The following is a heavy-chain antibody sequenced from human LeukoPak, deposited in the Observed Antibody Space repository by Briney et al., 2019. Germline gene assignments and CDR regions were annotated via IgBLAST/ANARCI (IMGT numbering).Heavy chain of an antibody. Sequence: GGSLRLPCVASGSTFSSYSMNWVRQAPGKGLEWVSSISGSSSYIYYADSVKGRFTISRDNAKNSLYLQMNSLRAEDTAVFYCARAPAREYQLLLGYWGQGTLVTVSS. CDR2: ISGSSSYI. CDR1: GSTFSSYS. V-gene: IGHV3-21*01. J-gene: IGHJ4*02. D-gene: IGHD2-2*01. CDR3: ARAPAREYQLLLGY.